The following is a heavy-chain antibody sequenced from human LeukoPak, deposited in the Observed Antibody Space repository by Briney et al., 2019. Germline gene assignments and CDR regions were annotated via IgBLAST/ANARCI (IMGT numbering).Heavy chain of an antibody. D-gene: IGHD6-19*01. Sequence: SETLSLTCTVSGGSISSYYWSWIRQPPGEGLEWIGYIYYSGSTNYNPSLKSRVTVSVDTSKNQFSLKLSSVTAADTAVYYCARDQRIAVAENYYYYGMDVWGQGTTVTVSS. CDR3: ARDQRIAVAENYYYYGMDV. V-gene: IGHV4-59*01. CDR2: IYYSGST. J-gene: IGHJ6*02. CDR1: GGSISSYY.